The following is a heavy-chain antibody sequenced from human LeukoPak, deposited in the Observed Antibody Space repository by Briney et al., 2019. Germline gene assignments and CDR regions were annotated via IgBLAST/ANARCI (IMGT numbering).Heavy chain of an antibody. J-gene: IGHJ4*02. CDR2: INAGNGNT. V-gene: IGHV1-3*03. CDR3: ARDVRPYGSGSYFSSVVFDY. Sequence: ASAKVSCKASGYTFTSYAMHWVRQAPGQRLEWMGWINAGNGNTKYSQEFQGRVTITRDTSASTAYMELSSLRSEDMAVYYCARDVRPYGSGSYFSSVVFDYWGQGTLVTVSS. D-gene: IGHD3-10*01. CDR1: GYTFTSYA.